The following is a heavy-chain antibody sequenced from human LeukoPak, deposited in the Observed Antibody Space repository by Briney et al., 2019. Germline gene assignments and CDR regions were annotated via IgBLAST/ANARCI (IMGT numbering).Heavy chain of an antibody. D-gene: IGHD3-22*01. CDR3: ASLTTMIVVVAYYYYMDV. V-gene: IGHV3-7*01. J-gene: IGHJ6*03. CDR1: GFTFSSYW. Sequence: PGGSLRLSCAASGFTFSSYWMSWVRQAPGKGLEWVANIKQDGSEKYYVDSVKGRFTISRDNAKNSLYLQMNSLRAEDTAVYYCASLTTMIVVVAYYYYMDVWGKGTTVTVSS. CDR2: IKQDGSEK.